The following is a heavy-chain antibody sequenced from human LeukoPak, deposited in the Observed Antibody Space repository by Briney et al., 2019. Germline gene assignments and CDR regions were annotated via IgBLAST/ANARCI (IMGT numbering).Heavy chain of an antibody. J-gene: IGHJ5*02. D-gene: IGHD2-2*01. CDR3: ARQGAYCSSTSCYAGWFDP. Sequence: SETLSLTCTVSGGSISSSSYYWGWIRQPPGKGLEWIGSIYYSGSTYYNPSLKSRVTISVDTSKNQFSLKLSSVTAADTAVYYCARQGAYCSSTSCYAGWFDPWGQGTLVTVSS. V-gene: IGHV4-39*01. CDR1: GGSISSSSYY. CDR2: IYYSGST.